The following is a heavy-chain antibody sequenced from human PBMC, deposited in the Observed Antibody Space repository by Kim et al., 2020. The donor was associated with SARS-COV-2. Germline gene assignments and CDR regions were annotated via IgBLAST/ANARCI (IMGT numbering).Heavy chain of an antibody. Sequence: AQKCQGRVTITADESTSTAYMELSSLRSEDTAVYYCARERYIAAAGTFDYWGQGTLVTVSS. D-gene: IGHD6-13*01. V-gene: IGHV1-69*01. CDR3: ARERYIAAAGTFDY. J-gene: IGHJ4*02.